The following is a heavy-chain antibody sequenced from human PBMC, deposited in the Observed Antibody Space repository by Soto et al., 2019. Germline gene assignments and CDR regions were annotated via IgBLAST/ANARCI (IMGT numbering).Heavy chain of an antibody. V-gene: IGHV4-39*01. Sequence: SETLSLTCTVSGGSISSSSYYWGWIRQPPGKGLEWIGSIYYSGSTYYNPSLKSRVTISVDTSKNQFSLKLSSVTAADTAVYYCARQAVGSVVVPAAIVNWFDPWGQGTLVTVSS. CDR2: IYYSGST. CDR1: GGSISSSSYY. J-gene: IGHJ5*02. CDR3: ARQAVGSVVVPAAIVNWFDP. D-gene: IGHD2-2*01.